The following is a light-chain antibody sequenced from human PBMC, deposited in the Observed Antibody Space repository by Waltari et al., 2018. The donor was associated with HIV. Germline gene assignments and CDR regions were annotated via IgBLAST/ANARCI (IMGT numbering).Light chain of an antibody. J-gene: IGKJ2*01. CDR2: GAS. CDR1: QSVRSN. V-gene: IGKV3-20*01. Sequence: EIVMTQSPATLSVSPGERATLSCRASQSVRSNLAWYQQKPGQAPRLLIYGASSRATGSPDRFSGSGSGTDFTLTISRLEPEDVAVYYCQQYSRSPLTFGQGTKLEIK. CDR3: QQYSRSPLT.